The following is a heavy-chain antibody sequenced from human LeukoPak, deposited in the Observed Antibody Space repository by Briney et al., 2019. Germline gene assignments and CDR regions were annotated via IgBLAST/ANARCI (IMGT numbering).Heavy chain of an antibody. CDR1: GGTFSSYA. CDR3: ARGSYGYSYGGFDY. Sequence: KISCKASGGTFSSYAISWVRQAPGQGLEWMGGIIPIFGTANYAQKFQGRVTITTDESTSTAYMELSSLRSEDTAVYYCARGSYGYSYGGFDYWGQGTLVTVSS. D-gene: IGHD5-18*01. CDR2: IIPIFGTA. J-gene: IGHJ4*02. V-gene: IGHV1-69*05.